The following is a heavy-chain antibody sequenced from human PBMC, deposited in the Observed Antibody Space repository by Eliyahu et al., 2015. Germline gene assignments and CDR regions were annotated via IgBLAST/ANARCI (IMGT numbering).Heavy chain of an antibody. CDR2: ITGSGGNT. D-gene: IGHD4-23*01. V-gene: IGHV3-23*01. CDR1: GFTFSSXA. J-gene: IGHJ6*02. CDR3: AKAWLHGGNSGLGGMDV. Sequence: EVQLLESGGGLVQPGGSLRLSCXASGFTFSSXAMXXVRQAPGKGLEWVSSITGSGGNTYYADSVKGRFTISRDNSKNTLSLQMNSLRAEDTALYYCAKAWLHGGNSGLGGMDVWGQGTTVTVSS.